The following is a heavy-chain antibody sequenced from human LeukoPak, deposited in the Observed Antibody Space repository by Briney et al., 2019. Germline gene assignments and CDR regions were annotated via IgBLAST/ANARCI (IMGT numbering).Heavy chain of an antibody. CDR2: IDSDGSTT. Sequence: GGSLRLSCAASGFTFSSYWMHWVRQAPGKGLVWVSRIDSDGSTTKYADSVKGRFTISRDSAKNTLYLQMNGLRAEDTAVYYCARVPPGDSYGNYWGQGTLVTVSS. CDR1: GFTFSSYW. D-gene: IGHD5-18*01. V-gene: IGHV3-74*01. CDR3: ARVPPGDSYGNY. J-gene: IGHJ4*02.